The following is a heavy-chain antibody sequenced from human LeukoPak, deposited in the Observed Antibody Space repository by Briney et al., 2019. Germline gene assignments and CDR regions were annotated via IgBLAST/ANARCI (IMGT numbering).Heavy chain of an antibody. V-gene: IGHV4-39*07. CDR2: IYYSGST. CDR3: ARDGAQDV. Sequence: SETLSLTCTVSGGSISSSSYNWGWIRQPPGKGLEWIGSIYYSGSTYYNASLKSRVTISVDTSKNQFSLKLSSVTAADTAVYYCARDGAQDVWGKGTTVTISS. J-gene: IGHJ6*04. CDR1: GGSISSSSYN. D-gene: IGHD3-10*01.